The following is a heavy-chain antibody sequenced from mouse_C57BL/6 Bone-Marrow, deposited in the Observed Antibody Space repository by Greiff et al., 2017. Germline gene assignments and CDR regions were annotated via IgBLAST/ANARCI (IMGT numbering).Heavy chain of an antibody. CDR1: GYAFTNYL. V-gene: IGHV1-54*01. J-gene: IGHJ4*01. Sequence: VKLTQSGAELVRPGTSVKVSCKASGYAFTNYLIEWVKQRPGQGLEWIGVINPGSGGTNYNEKFKGKATLTADKSSSTAYMQLSSLTSEDSAVYFCARNSYYAMDYWGQGTSVTVSS. CDR2: INPGSGGT. CDR3: ARNSYYAMDY.